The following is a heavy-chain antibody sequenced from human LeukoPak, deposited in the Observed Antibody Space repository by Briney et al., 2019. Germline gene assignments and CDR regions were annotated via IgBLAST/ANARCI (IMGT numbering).Heavy chain of an antibody. CDR3: ARVGPNWNNFDY. Sequence: GRSLRLSCAGSGFTFSSYEMNWVRQAPGKGLEWVSYIGSSGSALYYADSVKGRFTISRDNAKNSLYLQLNSLRAEDTAVYYCARVGPNWNNFDYWGQGTLVTVSS. CDR2: IGSSGSAL. D-gene: IGHD1/OR15-1a*01. V-gene: IGHV3-48*03. CDR1: GFTFSSYE. J-gene: IGHJ4*02.